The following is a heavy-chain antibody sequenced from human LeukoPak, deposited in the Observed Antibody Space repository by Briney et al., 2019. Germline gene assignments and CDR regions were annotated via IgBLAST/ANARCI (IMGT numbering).Heavy chain of an antibody. CDR2: ISSSSSYT. J-gene: IGHJ4*02. CDR1: GFTFSDYY. V-gene: IGHV3-11*06. CDR3: ATQYSYGFPPPPYY. D-gene: IGHD5-18*01. Sequence: PGGSLRLSCAASGFTFSDYYMSWIRQVPGKGLEWVSYISSSSSYTNYADSVKGRFTISRDNAKNSLYLQMNSLRAEDTAVYYCATQYSYGFPPPPYYWGQGTLVTVSS.